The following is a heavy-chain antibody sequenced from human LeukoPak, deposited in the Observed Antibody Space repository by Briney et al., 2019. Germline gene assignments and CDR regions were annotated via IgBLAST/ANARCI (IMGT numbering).Heavy chain of an antibody. V-gene: IGHV4-31*03. Sequence: SETLSLTCTVSGGSISDAAYYWSWIRQHPGEGLKWIGYIYYSGSTSYNPSLKSRVTISVDTSKNQFSLKLTSVTAADTAVYYCARAGGVKTAALDLDYWGQGTLVTVSS. CDR3: ARAGGVKTAALDLDY. J-gene: IGHJ4*02. D-gene: IGHD6-25*01. CDR2: IYYSGST. CDR1: GGSISDAAYY.